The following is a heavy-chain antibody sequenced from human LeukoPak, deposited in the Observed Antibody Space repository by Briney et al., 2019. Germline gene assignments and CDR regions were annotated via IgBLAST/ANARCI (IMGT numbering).Heavy chain of an antibody. CDR1: GYTFTGYY. CDR3: ARAGYCSGGSCAFDY. D-gene: IGHD2-15*01. Sequence: ASVKVSCKASGYTFTGYYMHWVRQAPGQGLEWMGWIIPNSGGTNYAQKFQGWVTMTRDTSISTAYMELSRLRSDDTAVYYCARAGYCSGGSCAFDYWGQGTLVTVSS. J-gene: IGHJ4*02. CDR2: IIPNSGGT. V-gene: IGHV1-2*04.